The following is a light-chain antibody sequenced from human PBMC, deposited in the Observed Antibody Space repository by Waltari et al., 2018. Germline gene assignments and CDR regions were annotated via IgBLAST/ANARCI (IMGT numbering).Light chain of an antibody. CDR1: QSVSSY. J-gene: IGKJ4*01. Sequence: EIVLTQSPDTLSLSPGGRATLSCRASQSVSSYLAWYQQKPGQAPRLLIYDASNRATGIPARFSGSGSGTDFTLTISSLEPEDFAVYYCQQRSNWPPLTFGGGTKVEIK. CDR3: QQRSNWPPLT. V-gene: IGKV3-11*01. CDR2: DAS.